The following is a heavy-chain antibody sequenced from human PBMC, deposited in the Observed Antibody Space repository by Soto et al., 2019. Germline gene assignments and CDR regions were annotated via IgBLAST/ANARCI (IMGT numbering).Heavy chain of an antibody. CDR2: MNPNSGNR. V-gene: IGHV1-8*01. CDR3: ARGLNYYDSSGFDY. Sequence: GASVKVSCKASGYRFTSYGINWVRQATGQGLEWMGWMNPNSGNRGFAQKFQGRVTMTSNTSISTVYMELSSLRSDDTAVYYCARGLNYYDSSGFDYWGQGSLVTVSS. CDR1: GYRFTSYG. J-gene: IGHJ4*02. D-gene: IGHD3-22*01.